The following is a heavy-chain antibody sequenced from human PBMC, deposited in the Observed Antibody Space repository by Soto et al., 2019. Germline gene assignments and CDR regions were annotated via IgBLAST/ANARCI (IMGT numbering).Heavy chain of an antibody. V-gene: IGHV3-66*01. CDR2: IYSGGST. D-gene: IGHD6-6*01. CDR3: ATAIAARRAFDI. CDR1: GFTVSSNY. J-gene: IGHJ3*02. Sequence: EVQLVESGGGLVQPGGSLRLSCAASGFTVSSNYMSWVRQAPGKGLEWVSVIYSGGSTYYADSVKGRFTISRDNSKNTLYHQMNSLRAEDTAVYYCATAIAARRAFDIWGQGTMVTVSS.